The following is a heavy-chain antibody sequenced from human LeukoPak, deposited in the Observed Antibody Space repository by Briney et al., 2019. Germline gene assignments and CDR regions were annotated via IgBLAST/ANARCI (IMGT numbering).Heavy chain of an antibody. V-gene: IGHV4-59*11. Sequence: SETLSLTCAVSADSFSSHYWTWIRQPPGKGLEWIGYISYIGSTNYNPSLKSRVTISIDTSKDQFSLKLTSVTAADTAVYYCARDLVTVTKGFDIWGQGTMVSVSS. D-gene: IGHD4-17*01. J-gene: IGHJ3*02. CDR2: ISYIGST. CDR3: ARDLVTVTKGFDI. CDR1: ADSFSSHY.